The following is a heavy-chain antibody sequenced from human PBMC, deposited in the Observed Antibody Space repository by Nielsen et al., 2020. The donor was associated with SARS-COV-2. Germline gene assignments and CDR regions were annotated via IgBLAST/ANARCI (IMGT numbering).Heavy chain of an antibody. Sequence: ASVKVSCKASGYTFTSYDINWVRQATGQGLEWMGWMNPNSGNTGYAQKFQGRVTMTRNTSISTAYMELSSLRSEDTAVYYCALSPTGPDYDILTGPGVGFYYYYGMDVWGQGTTVTVSS. CDR3: ALSPTGPDYDILTGPGVGFYYYYGMDV. CDR2: MNPNSGNT. V-gene: IGHV1-8*01. CDR1: GYTFTSYD. J-gene: IGHJ6*02. D-gene: IGHD3-9*01.